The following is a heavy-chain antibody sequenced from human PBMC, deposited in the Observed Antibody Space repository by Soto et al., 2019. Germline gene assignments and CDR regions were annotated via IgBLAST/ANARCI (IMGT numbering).Heavy chain of an antibody. J-gene: IGHJ5*02. Sequence: QLQLQESGPGLVKPSETLSLTCTVSGGSISSSSYYWGWIRQPPGKGPEWIGSIYYSGGTYYNPSRKSRGTISVDTSKNQCSLKLSSVTAADTAVYYCASYRGRIAAAGRDPWGQETLVTVSS. CDR2: IYYSGGT. CDR3: ASYRGRIAAAGRDP. CDR1: GGSISSSSYY. D-gene: IGHD6-13*01. V-gene: IGHV4-39*01.